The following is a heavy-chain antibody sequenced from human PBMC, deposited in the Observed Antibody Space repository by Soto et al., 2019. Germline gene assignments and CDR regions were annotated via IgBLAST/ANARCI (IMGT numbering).Heavy chain of an antibody. CDR1: GYSFTSYW. D-gene: IGHD1-26*01. Sequence: EVQLVQSGAEVKKPGESLRISCKGSGYSFTSYWISWVRQMPGKGLEWMGRIDPSESYTNYSPSFQGHVTISADKSITTAYWQWSGLKARDTARYYGARGQIRGKVGAPKDYGGQGTLVTVSS. V-gene: IGHV5-10-1*03. CDR3: ARGQIRGKVGAPKDY. CDR2: IDPSESYT. J-gene: IGHJ4*02.